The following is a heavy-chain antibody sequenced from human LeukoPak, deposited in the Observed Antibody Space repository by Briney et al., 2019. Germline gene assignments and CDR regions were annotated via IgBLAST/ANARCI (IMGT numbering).Heavy chain of an antibody. CDR3: VGGVLV. V-gene: IGHV4-30-4*08. J-gene: IGHJ6*02. Sequence: SETLSLTCTVSGGSISSGNYWWSWIPQHPEKGLEWIGSVYNSGSTSYTSSLKSRATISVDTSKNQFSLKLSSVTPADTAVYYCVGGVLVWGQGTTVTVSS. CDR2: VYNSGST. D-gene: IGHD3-10*01. CDR1: GGSISSGNYW.